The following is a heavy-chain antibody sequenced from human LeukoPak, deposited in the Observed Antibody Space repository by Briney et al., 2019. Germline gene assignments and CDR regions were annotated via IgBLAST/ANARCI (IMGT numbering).Heavy chain of an antibody. V-gene: IGHV4-39*01. J-gene: IGHJ4*02. CDR2: IYYTGST. CDR1: GGSISRIIYY. D-gene: IGHD3-22*01. CDR3: ARVVRDGSGYNYYFDY. Sequence: TSETLSLTCTVSGGSISRIIYYWGWIRQPPGKGLEWIGSIYYTGSTYYTPSLRSRVTTSVDTSKTQFSLKLSAVTAADTAVYYCARVVRDGSGYNYYFDYWGQGTLVTVSS.